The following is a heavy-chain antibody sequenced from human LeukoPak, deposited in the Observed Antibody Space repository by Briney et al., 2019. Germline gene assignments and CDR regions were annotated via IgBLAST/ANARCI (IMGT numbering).Heavy chain of an antibody. CDR1: GGSISSGSYY. D-gene: IGHD6-19*01. CDR2: IYTSGST. Sequence: SQTLSLTCTVSGGSISSGSYYWSWIRQPAGKGLEWIGRIYTSGSTNYNPSLKSRVTISVDTSKNQFSLKLSSVTAADTAVYYCARVSIGLSGWSDAFDIWGQGTMVTVSS. V-gene: IGHV4-61*02. J-gene: IGHJ3*02. CDR3: ARVSIGLSGWSDAFDI.